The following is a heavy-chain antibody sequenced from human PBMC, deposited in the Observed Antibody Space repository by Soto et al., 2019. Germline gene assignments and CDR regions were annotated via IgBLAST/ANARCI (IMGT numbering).Heavy chain of an antibody. CDR1: GGSISSYY. D-gene: IGHD6-13*01. CDR3: AREVSHGRSSSWYDALSFFDY. V-gene: IGHV4-59*01. J-gene: IGHJ4*02. CDR2: IYYSGST. Sequence: PSETLSLTCTVSGGSISSYYWIWIRQPPGKGLEWIGYIYYSGSTNYNPSLKGRVTISVDTSKNQFSLKLSSVTAADTAVYYCAREVSHGRSSSWYDALSFFDYWGQGTLVTVSS.